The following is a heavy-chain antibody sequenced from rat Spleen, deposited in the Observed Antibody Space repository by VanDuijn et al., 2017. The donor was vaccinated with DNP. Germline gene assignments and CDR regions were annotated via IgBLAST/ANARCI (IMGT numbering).Heavy chain of an antibody. CDR3: AKPDH. Sequence: EVQLVESGGGLVQPGRSLKLSCAASGFTFSNYDMAWVRQAPTKGLEWVATISHDGSSTDYRDSVKGRFTIFRDNAKATLYLQMDSLRSEDTATYYCAKPDHWGQGVMVTVSS. CDR2: ISHDGSST. V-gene: IGHV5-7*01. CDR1: GFTFSNYD. J-gene: IGHJ2*01.